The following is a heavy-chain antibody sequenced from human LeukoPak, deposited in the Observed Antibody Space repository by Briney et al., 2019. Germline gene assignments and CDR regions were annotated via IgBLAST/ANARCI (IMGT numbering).Heavy chain of an antibody. CDR3: ARDTVGVTDY. CDR2: IKPDGSEK. Sequence: GGSLRLSCAASGFTFSSSWMSWVRQAPGKGLKWVTNIKPDGSEKYYVDSVKGRFTISRDNAKNSLFLQMNSLRAEDTALYYCARDTVGVTDYWGQGTLVTVSS. D-gene: IGHD1-26*01. CDR1: GFTFSSSW. J-gene: IGHJ4*02. V-gene: IGHV3-7*01.